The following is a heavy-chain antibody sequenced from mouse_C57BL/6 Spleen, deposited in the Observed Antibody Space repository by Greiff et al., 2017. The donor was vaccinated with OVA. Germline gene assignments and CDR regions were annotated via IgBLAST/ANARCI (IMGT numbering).Heavy chain of an antibody. CDR3: AIMVTTEGFAY. Sequence: QVQLQQPGAELVMPGASVKLSCKASGYTFTSYWMHWVKQRPGQGLEWIGEIDPSASYTNYNQKFKGKSTLTVDHSSSTAYMQLSSQTSEDSAVYYCAIMVTTEGFAYWDQGTLVTVSA. CDR2: IDPSASYT. V-gene: IGHV1-69*01. D-gene: IGHD2-2*01. CDR1: GYTFTSYW. J-gene: IGHJ3*01.